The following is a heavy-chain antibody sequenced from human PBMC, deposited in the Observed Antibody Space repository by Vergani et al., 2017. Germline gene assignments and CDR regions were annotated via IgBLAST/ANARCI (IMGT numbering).Heavy chain of an antibody. V-gene: IGHV3-21*02. Sequence: QLVESGGGWVQPGGSLRLSCVVSGFDFSSYIMNWVRQAPGKGLEWVSSISSSSSYIYYADSVKGRFTISRDNAKNSLYLQMNSLRAEDTAVYYCAREIGGNSGDYWGQGTLVTVSS. CDR2: ISSSSSYI. D-gene: IGHD4-23*01. CDR3: AREIGGNSGDY. CDR1: GFDFSSYI. J-gene: IGHJ4*02.